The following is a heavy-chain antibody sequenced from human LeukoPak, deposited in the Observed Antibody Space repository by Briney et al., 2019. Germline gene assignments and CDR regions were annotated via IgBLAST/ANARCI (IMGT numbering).Heavy chain of an antibody. J-gene: IGHJ4*02. CDR1: GYTFTSYG. CDR2: ISAYSGNT. V-gene: IGHV1-18*01. D-gene: IGHD3-16*02. Sequence: ASVKVSCKASGYTFTSYGISWVRQAPGQGLEWMGWISAYSGNTNYAQKLQGRVTMTTDTSTSTAYMELRSLRSDDTAVYYCARDLALRLGELSLSHFDYWGQGTLVTVSS. CDR3: ARDLALRLGELSLSHFDY.